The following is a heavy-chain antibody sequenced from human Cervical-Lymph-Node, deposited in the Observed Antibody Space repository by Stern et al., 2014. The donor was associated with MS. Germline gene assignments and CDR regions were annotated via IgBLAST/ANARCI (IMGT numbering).Heavy chain of an antibody. J-gene: IGHJ6*02. D-gene: IGHD6-13*01. V-gene: IGHV1-46*03. CDR2: INPSDVSI. Sequence: QVQLVQSGAEVKKPGASVKVSCKATGYTFTSSSIHWVRQAPGQGLEWMGVINPSDVSITLAPKFQGRVTLSRDTSTGTVYMQLSNLRSDDTALYYCARDPGVAAAGDLYNYYGMDVWGPGTTVTVSS. CDR1: GYTFTSSS. CDR3: ARDPGVAAAGDLYNYYGMDV.